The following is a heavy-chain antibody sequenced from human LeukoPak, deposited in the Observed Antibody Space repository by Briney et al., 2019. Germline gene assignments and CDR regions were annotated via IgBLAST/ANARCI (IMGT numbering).Heavy chain of an antibody. Sequence: PGGSLRLSCAASGFNFSSYWMNWVRQAPGQGLEWGANIKQDGSEKYYVDSVKGRFTISRDNAKNSLYLQMNSMRAEDTAVYYCARDPYGSGSYWNYWGQGTLVTVSS. CDR1: GFNFSSYW. V-gene: IGHV3-7*01. D-gene: IGHD3-10*01. CDR2: IKQDGSEK. J-gene: IGHJ4*02. CDR3: ARDPYGSGSYWNY.